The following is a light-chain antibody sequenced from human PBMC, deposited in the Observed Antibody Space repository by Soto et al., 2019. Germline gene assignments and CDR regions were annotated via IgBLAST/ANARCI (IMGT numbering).Light chain of an antibody. Sequence: QSALTQPASVSGAPGQSITISCSGSSSDIGGYNYVSWYQHHPGKVPKVMIYEVSNRPSGVSDRFTGPKSGNTASLTISGLQAEDEADYYCCSYTSSADLVFGGGTKLTVL. V-gene: IGLV2-14*01. CDR3: CSYTSSADLV. CDR2: EVS. J-gene: IGLJ3*02. CDR1: SSDIGGYNY.